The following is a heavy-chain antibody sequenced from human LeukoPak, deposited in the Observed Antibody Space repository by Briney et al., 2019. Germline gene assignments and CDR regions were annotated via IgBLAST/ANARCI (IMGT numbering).Heavy chain of an antibody. CDR3: VGFHGSGSYYNEHYFDY. D-gene: IGHD3-10*01. CDR2: IYYSGST. CDR1: GGSISSGGYY. Sequence: SETLSLTCTVSGGSISSGGYYWSWIRQHPGKGLEWIGYIYYSGSTYYNPSLKSRVTISVDTSKNQFSLKLSSVTAADTAVYYCVGFHGSGSYYNEHYFDYWGQGTLVTVSS. V-gene: IGHV4-31*03. J-gene: IGHJ4*02.